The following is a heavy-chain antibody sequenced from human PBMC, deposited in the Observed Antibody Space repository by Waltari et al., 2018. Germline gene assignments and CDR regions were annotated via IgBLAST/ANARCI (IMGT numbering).Heavy chain of an antibody. D-gene: IGHD3-3*01. CDR3: AKTQYDFWSAYFDY. J-gene: IGHJ4*02. CDR1: GYTFTKYS. V-gene: IGHV1-3*01. Sequence: QVYLVQSGAEVKKPGASVKVSCKASGYTFTKYSMHWVRKAPGQGLEWMGWIPGGNGNTKYSKKFQDRLTSSKDTSATTVYMELSSLTSEDTAVYYCAKTQYDFWSAYFDYWGQGTLVTVSS. CDR2: IPGGNGNT.